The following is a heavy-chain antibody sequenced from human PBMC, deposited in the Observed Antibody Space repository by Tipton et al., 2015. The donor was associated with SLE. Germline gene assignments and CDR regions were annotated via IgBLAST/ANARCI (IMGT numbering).Heavy chain of an antibody. Sequence: TLSLTCTVSGGSISNYYWIWIRQSPGKGLEWIGHIYYSGSTKYNPSLKSRVIISVDTSKNQFSLKLSSMTAADTAVYYCARGPPGYSSSWYGIRWWGQGTLVTVSS. CDR2: IYYSGST. CDR1: GGSISNYY. J-gene: IGHJ4*02. V-gene: IGHV4-59*08. CDR3: ARGPPGYSSSWYGIRW. D-gene: IGHD6-13*01.